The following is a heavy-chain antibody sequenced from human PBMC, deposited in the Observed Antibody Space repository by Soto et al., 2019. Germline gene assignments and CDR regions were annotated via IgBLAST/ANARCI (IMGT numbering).Heavy chain of an antibody. CDR3: AKEIAYSSGTYGMYV. CDR1: GVIFSTYG. V-gene: IGHV3-30*18. Sequence: QVQLVESGGGVVQPGRSLRLSCAASGVIFSTYGMHWVRQAPGKGLEWVAVISYDGSNKYYADSVKGRFTISRDNFKNPRYLQINSLRVEDKAVYYCAKEIAYSSGTYGMYVWGQGTTVTVSS. CDR2: ISYDGSNK. J-gene: IGHJ6*02. D-gene: IGHD5-18*01.